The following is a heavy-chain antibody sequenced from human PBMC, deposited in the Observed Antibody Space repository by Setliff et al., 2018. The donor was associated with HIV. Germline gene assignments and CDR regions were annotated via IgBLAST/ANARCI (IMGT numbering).Heavy chain of an antibody. CDR3: ARDGRSSGYHGDAFDI. CDR2: ISISGDT. D-gene: IGHD3-22*01. Sequence: PSETLSLTYTVSGGSVTSYYWSWIRQPAGKRLEWIGRISISGDTNYNPSLKSRVTISVDTSKNQFSLKLSSVTAADTAVYYCARDGRSSGYHGDAFDIWGQGTMVTVSS. V-gene: IGHV4-4*07. CDR1: GGSVTSYY. J-gene: IGHJ3*02.